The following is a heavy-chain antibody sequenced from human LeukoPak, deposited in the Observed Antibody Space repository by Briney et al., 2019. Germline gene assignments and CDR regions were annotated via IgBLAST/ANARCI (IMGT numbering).Heavy chain of an antibody. D-gene: IGHD3-22*01. CDR2: IYTSGST. V-gene: IGHV4-61*02. J-gene: IGHJ5*02. CDR1: GGSISSGSYY. CDR3: ARALYDSSLRATWFDP. Sequence: SQTLSLTCTVSGGSISSGSYYWNWIRQPAGKGQEWIGRIYTSGSTNYNPSLKSRVTISVDTSKNQFSLKLSSVTAADTAVYYCARALYDSSLRATWFDPWGQGTLVTVSS.